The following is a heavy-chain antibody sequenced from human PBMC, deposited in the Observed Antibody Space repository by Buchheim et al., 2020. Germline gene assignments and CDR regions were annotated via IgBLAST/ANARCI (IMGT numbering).Heavy chain of an antibody. CDR3: PGLGYCSKTSCPPFPDFDY. Sequence: QVQLVQSGSELKKPGASVKVSCKASGYTFTSYAMNWVRQAPGQGLEWMGWINTNTGNPTYAQGFTGRFVFSFDTSVSTAYLQISSLKAEDTAVYYCPGLGYCSKTSCPPFPDFDYWGQGTL. CDR2: INTNTGNP. CDR1: GYTFTSYA. J-gene: IGHJ4*02. D-gene: IGHD2-2*01. V-gene: IGHV7-4-1*02.